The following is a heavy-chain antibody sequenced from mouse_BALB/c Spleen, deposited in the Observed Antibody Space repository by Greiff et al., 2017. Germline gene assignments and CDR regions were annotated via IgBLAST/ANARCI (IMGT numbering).Heavy chain of an antibody. CDR2: ISSGSSTI. D-gene: IGHD1-1*01. CDR3: ARHGGYGSSYVTWFAY. V-gene: IGHV5-17*02. Sequence: EVKVEESGGGLVQPGGSRKLSCAASGFTFSSFGMHWVRQAPEKGLEWVAYISSGSSTIYYADTVKGRFTISRDNPKNTLFLQMTSLRSEDTAMYYCARHGGYGSSYVTWFAYWGQGTLVTVSA. J-gene: IGHJ3*01. CDR1: GFTFSSFG.